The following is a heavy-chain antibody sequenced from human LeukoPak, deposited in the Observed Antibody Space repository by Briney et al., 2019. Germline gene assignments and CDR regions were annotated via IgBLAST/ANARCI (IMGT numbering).Heavy chain of an antibody. J-gene: IGHJ2*01. CDR3: ARCSGGSCPYWYFDL. CDR2: IYHSGST. CDR1: GYSISSGYY. Sequence: SETLSLTCTVSGYSISSGYYWGWIRQPPGKGLEWIGSIYHSGSTYYNPSLKSRVTISVDTSKNQFSLKLSSVTAADTAVYYCARCSGGSCPYWYFDLWGRGTLVTVSS. V-gene: IGHV4-38-2*02. D-gene: IGHD2-15*01.